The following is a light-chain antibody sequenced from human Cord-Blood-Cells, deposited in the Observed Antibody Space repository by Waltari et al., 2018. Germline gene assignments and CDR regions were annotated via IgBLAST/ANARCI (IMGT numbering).Light chain of an antibody. V-gene: IGKV1-39*01. CDR3: QQSYSTPYT. CDR2: AAS. CDR1: QPISSY. J-gene: IGKJ2*01. Sequence: DIQITQSPSSLSASVGDRVTLTCRASQPISSYLNWYQQKPGKAPKLLIHAASSLQSGVPSRFSGSGSGTDFTLTISSLQPEDFATYYCQQSYSTPYTFGQGTKLEIK.